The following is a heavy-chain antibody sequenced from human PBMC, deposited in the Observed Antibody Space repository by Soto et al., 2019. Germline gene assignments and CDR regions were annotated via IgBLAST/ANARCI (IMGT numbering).Heavy chain of an antibody. CDR1: AGSFSSYA. D-gene: IGHD2-15*01. J-gene: IGHJ5*02. CDR3: ARTKNLGYCSGGSCSVGGHCFDP. V-gene: IGHV1-69*06. CDR2: IIPIFGNT. Sequence: SCKASAGSFSSYAYCWVRQPPAQGLEWMGGIIPIFGNTNYAQKFQSSVTITAENSTSTANMELSSLLSEDTAMYYCARTKNLGYCSGGSCSVGGHCFDPWGQGTLVTVSS.